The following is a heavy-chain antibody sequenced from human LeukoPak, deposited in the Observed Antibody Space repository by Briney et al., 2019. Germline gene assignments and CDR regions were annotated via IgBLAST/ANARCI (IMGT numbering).Heavy chain of an antibody. V-gene: IGHV4-31*03. J-gene: IGHJ6*02. CDR2: IYYSGST. D-gene: IGHD2-2*01. Sequence: PSETLSLTCTVSGGSISSGGYYWSWIRQHPGKGLEWIGYIYYSGSTYYSPSLKSRVTISVDTSKNQFSLKLSSVTAADTAVYYCARAYANCSSTSCYAESYYYYGMDVWGQGTTVTVSS. CDR3: ARAYANCSSTSCYAESYYYYGMDV. CDR1: GGSISSGGYY.